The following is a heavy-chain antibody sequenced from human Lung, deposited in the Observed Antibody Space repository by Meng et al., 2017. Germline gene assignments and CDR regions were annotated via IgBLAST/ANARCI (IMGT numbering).Heavy chain of an antibody. D-gene: IGHD6-13*01. V-gene: IGHV1-2*06. CDR3: ARDEDISAAGKLFGDY. Sequence: QVHVGQRGAEVKKPGASVKVSCKPSGYNFPDYYIHWVRLAPGQGLEWMGHIDPKSGDTRYAQKFQGRVTMTGDTSIGTAYMELTGLRSDDTALYYCARDEDISAAGKLFGDYWGQGTLVTVSS. CDR1: GYNFPDYY. J-gene: IGHJ4*02. CDR2: IDPKSGDT.